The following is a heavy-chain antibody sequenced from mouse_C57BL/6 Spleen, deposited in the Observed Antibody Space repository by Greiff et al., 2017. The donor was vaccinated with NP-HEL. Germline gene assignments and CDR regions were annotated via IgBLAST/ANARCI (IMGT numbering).Heavy chain of an antibody. D-gene: IGHD1-1*01. CDR2: IDPETGGT. CDR3: TRDMDYYGSSYYWYFDV. V-gene: IGHV1-15*01. CDR1: GYTFTDYE. J-gene: IGHJ1*03. Sequence: VQLQQSGAELVRPGASVTRSCKASGYTFTDYEMHWVKQTPVHGLEWIGAIDPETGGTAYNQKFKGKAILTADKSSSTAYMELRSLTSEDSAVYYCTRDMDYYGSSYYWYFDVWGTGTTVTVSS.